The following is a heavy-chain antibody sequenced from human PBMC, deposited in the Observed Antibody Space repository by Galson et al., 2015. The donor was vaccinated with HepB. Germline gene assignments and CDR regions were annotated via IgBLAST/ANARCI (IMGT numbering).Heavy chain of an antibody. CDR2: IYYSGST. CDR1: GGSISSYY. D-gene: IGHD5-24*01. V-gene: IGHV4-59*08. CDR3: ARYSGMATTYFDY. J-gene: IGHJ4*02. Sequence: ETLSLTCTVSGGSISSYYWSWIRQPPGKGLEWIGYIYYSGSTNYNPSLKSRVTISVDTSKNQFSLKLSSVTAADTAVYYCARYSGMATTYFDYWGQGTLVTVSS.